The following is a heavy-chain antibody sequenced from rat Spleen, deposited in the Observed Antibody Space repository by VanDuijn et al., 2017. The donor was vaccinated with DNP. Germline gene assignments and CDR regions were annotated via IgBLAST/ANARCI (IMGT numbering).Heavy chain of an antibody. D-gene: IGHD1-1*01. J-gene: IGHJ1*01. CDR2: IRTKPNNYAT. CDR3: TVGDPYWYFDF. V-gene: IGHV10-5*01. Sequence: VQVVESGGGLVQPKESLKISCAASGFTFSNAAMYWVRQAPGKGLEWVARIRTKPNNYATYYADSVKGRFTISRDDSKSMVYLQMDNLKTEDTAMYYCTVGDPYWYFDFWGPGTMVTVSS. CDR1: GFTFSNAA.